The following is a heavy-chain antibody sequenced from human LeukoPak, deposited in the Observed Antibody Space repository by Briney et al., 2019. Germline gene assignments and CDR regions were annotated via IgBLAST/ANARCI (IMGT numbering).Heavy chain of an antibody. CDR1: GFTLSSYG. D-gene: IGHD3-10*01. Sequence: GGSLRLSCAASGFTLSSYGMHWVRQAPGKGLEWVAFIRYDGSNKYYADSVKGRFTISRDNSKNTLYLQMNSLRAEDTAVYYCAKDQGARYYGSGSSWFDPWGQGTLVTVSS. CDR2: IRYDGSNK. V-gene: IGHV3-30*02. CDR3: AKDQGARYYGSGSSWFDP. J-gene: IGHJ5*02.